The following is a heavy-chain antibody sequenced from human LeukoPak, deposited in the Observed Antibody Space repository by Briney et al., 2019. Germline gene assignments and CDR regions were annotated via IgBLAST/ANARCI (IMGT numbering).Heavy chain of an antibody. CDR3: ARDSAGNDY. CDR2: ISDSGGSS. J-gene: IGHJ4*02. Sequence: GGSLRLSCAASGFTFSSYAMSWVRQAPGKGLEWVSDISDSGGSSYYADSVKGRFTISRDNAKNSLYLQMNSLRAEDTAMYYCARDSAGNDYWGQGTLVTVSS. V-gene: IGHV3-23*01. D-gene: IGHD6-13*01. CDR1: GFTFSSYA.